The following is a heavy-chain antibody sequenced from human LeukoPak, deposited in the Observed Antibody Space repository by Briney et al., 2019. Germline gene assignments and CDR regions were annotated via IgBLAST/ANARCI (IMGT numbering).Heavy chain of an antibody. CDR2: ISSSSSSYI. CDR1: GFTFRSYN. J-gene: IGHJ4*02. CDR3: ARGASRADY. V-gene: IGHV3-21*01. Sequence: GGSLRLSCAASGFTFRSYNMNWVRQAPGKRPEWVSSISSSSSSYIYYADSVKGRFTISRDNAKNSLYLQMNSLRAEDTALYYCARGASRADYWGQGTLVTVSS.